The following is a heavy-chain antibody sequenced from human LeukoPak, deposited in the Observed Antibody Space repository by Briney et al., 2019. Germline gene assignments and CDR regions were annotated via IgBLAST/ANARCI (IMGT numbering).Heavy chain of an antibody. Sequence: SQTLSLTCTVSGGSISSGGYYWSWIRQHPGKGLEGIGYIYYSGSTYYNPSLKSRVTISVDTSKNQFSLKLSSVTAADTAVYYCARTGAVAAQKRSYFDYWGQGTLVTVSS. V-gene: IGHV4-31*03. CDR2: IYYSGST. D-gene: IGHD6-19*01. CDR3: ARTGAVAAQKRSYFDY. CDR1: GGSISSGGYY. J-gene: IGHJ4*02.